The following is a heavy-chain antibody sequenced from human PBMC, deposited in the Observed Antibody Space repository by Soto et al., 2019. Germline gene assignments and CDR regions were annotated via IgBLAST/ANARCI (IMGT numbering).Heavy chain of an antibody. CDR3: ARENSYFDY. V-gene: IGHV1-18*01. CDR2: ISAYNANA. J-gene: IGHJ4*02. CDR1: GYTFRNFG. Sequence: GASVKVSCKVSGYTFRNFGISWVRQAPGQGLEWMGWISAYNANANYAQKFQGRLTMTADTSTSTAYMELRSLRSDDTAVYYCARENSYFDYWGQGTLVTVSS.